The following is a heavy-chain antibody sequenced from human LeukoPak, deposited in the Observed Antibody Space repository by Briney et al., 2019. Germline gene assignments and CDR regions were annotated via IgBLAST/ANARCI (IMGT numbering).Heavy chain of an antibody. CDR2: ISYDGSNK. J-gene: IGHJ3*02. CDR1: GFTFSSYA. D-gene: IGHD5-12*01. CDR3: ARDSEFGGYESGDAFDI. V-gene: IGHV3-30-3*01. Sequence: GGSLRLSCAASGFTFSSYAMHWVRQAPGKGLEWVAVISYDGSNKYYADSVKGRFTISRDNPKNTLYVQMNSLRGEDTAVFYCARDSEFGGYESGDAFDIWGQGTMVTVSS.